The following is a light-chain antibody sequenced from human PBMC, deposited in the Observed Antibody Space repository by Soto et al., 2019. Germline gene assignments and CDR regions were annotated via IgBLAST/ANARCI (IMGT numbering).Light chain of an antibody. CDR2: KAS. CDR1: QSISSW. V-gene: IGKV1-5*03. CDR3: QQYDSYPLT. J-gene: IGKJ4*01. Sequence: DIKMTQSPSTLSASDRVRVTITSRASQSISSWLAWYQQKPGKAPKLLMYKASSLESGVPSRFSGSGSGTEFTLTISSLQPDDFATYYCQQYDSYPLTFGGGTKVDIK.